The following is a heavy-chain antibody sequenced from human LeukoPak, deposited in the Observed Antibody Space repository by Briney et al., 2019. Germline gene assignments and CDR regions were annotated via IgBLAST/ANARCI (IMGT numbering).Heavy chain of an antibody. CDR1: GFTFSGYW. V-gene: IGHV3-7*01. J-gene: IGHJ4*02. CDR2: IKQDGSEK. CDR3: ARGNFDSSSWYRTYDY. D-gene: IGHD6-13*01. Sequence: QPGGSLRLSCAASGFTFSGYWMSRVRQAPGKGLEWVANIKQDGSEKYYVDSVKGRFTISRDNAKNSLYLQMNSLRAEDTAVYYCARGNFDSSSWYRTYDYWGQGTLVTVSS.